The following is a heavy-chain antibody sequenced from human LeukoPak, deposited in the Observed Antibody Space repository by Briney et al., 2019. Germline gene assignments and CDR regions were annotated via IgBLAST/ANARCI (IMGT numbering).Heavy chain of an antibody. V-gene: IGHV3-15*01. CDR3: AKDLHEDAYDWSRYFFDY. Sequence: GGSLRLSCAASGFTSSKVWMSWVRQAPGKGLEWVGRIKSKTDGGTIDYAAPVKGRFTISRDDSKDTLFLQMNSLRAEDTALYYCAKDLHEDAYDWSRYFFDYWGQGTLVTVSS. J-gene: IGHJ4*02. CDR2: IKSKTDGGTI. CDR1: GFTSSKVW. D-gene: IGHD5-12*01.